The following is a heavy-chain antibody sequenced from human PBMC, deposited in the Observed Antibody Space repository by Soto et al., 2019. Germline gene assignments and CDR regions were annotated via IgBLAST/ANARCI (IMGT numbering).Heavy chain of an antibody. CDR2: IYPGDSDT. CDR3: ARQGYSYGLVATDYYFDY. D-gene: IGHD5-18*01. Sequence: GESLQISCKGSGYSFTSYWIGWVRQMPGKGLEWMGIIYPGDSDTRYSPSFQGQVTISADKSISTAYLQWSSLKASDTAMYYCARQGYSYGLVATDYYFDYWGQGTLVTVSS. CDR1: GYSFTSYW. V-gene: IGHV5-51*01. J-gene: IGHJ4*02.